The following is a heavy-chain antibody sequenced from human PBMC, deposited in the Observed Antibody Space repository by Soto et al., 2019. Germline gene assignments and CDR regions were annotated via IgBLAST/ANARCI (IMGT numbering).Heavy chain of an antibody. Sequence: GGSLRLSCAASGFTFSSYGMSWVRQRPGTGLEWVSAISGTGGNTYHADSVRGRFTVSRDNTKNALYLQMNSLRADDTAVYYCAKDHGSSGWRHYYFDYWGQGTLVTVSS. J-gene: IGHJ4*02. V-gene: IGHV3-23*01. D-gene: IGHD6-19*01. CDR2: ISGTGGNT. CDR3: AKDHGSSGWRHYYFDY. CDR1: GFTFSSYG.